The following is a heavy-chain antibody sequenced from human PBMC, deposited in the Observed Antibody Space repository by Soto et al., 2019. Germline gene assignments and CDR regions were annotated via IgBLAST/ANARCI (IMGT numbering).Heavy chain of an antibody. D-gene: IGHD1-26*01. Sequence: PGGSLRLSCAAAGFTFSSYNRNWVRQAPGKGLEWVSSISRGSSYIYYADSVKGRFTISRDNAKNSLFLHMNSLRAEDTAVYYCASQHVIVGATTGPTAEFDYWGQRTLVTVS. J-gene: IGHJ4*02. CDR1: GFTFSSYN. CDR2: ISRGSSYI. V-gene: IGHV3-21*01. CDR3: ASQHVIVGATTGPTAEFDY.